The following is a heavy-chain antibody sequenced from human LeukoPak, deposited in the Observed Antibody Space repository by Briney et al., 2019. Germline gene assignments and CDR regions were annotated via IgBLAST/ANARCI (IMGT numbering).Heavy chain of an antibody. CDR3: ATIKRGNIYGYFDF. CDR1: GGSISSYY. D-gene: IGHD5-18*01. V-gene: IGHV4-4*09. Sequence: SETLSLTCTVSGGSISSYYWSWIRQPPGKGLEWIGYMLDTVTTKDNPSLKSRFTLSADTSKNQFSLRLTSVTAADTAVYYCATIKRGNIYGYFDFWGQGILVTVYS. J-gene: IGHJ4*02. CDR2: MLDTVTT.